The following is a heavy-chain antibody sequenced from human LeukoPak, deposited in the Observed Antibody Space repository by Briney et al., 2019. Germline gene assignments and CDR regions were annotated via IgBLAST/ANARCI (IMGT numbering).Heavy chain of an antibody. CDR3: AKDRVNYYDSSGYYYYFDY. Sequence: GGSLRLSCAASGFTFSSYAMSWVRQAPGKGLEWVSGIGGSGSSTYYADSVKGRFTISRDNSKNTLYLQMNSLRAEDTAVYYCAKDRVNYYDSSGYYYYFDYWGQGTLVTVSS. CDR1: GFTFSSYA. CDR2: IGGSGSST. D-gene: IGHD3-22*01. V-gene: IGHV3-23*01. J-gene: IGHJ4*02.